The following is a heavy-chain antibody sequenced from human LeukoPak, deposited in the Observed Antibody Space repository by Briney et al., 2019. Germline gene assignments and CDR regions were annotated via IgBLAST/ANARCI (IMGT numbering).Heavy chain of an antibody. CDR1: GFTFSSYW. D-gene: IGHD6-13*01. J-gene: IGHJ3*02. Sequence: PGGSLRLSCAASGFTFSSYWMSWVRQAPGKGLEWVAVISYDGSNKYYADSVKGRFTISRDNSKNTLYLQMNSLRAEDTAVYYCARPAAADGLGALGAFDIWAKGQWSPSLQ. CDR3: ARPAAADGLGALGAFDI. V-gene: IGHV3-30-3*01. CDR2: ISYDGSNK.